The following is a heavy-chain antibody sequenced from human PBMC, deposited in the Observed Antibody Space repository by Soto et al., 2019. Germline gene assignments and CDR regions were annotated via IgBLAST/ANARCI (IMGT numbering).Heavy chain of an antibody. CDR3: ARLYYVSGRPLMDV. D-gene: IGHD3-10*01. CDR2: IYYNGNT. CDR1: GGSVRSYY. Sequence: SETLSLTCNISGGSVRSYYWSWIRQPPGKGLEWIGYIYYNGNTKYNPSLKSRVTISVDTPKNQFSLKVGSVNAADTAVYYCARLYYVSGRPLMDVWGQGTTVTVSS. V-gene: IGHV4-59*02. J-gene: IGHJ6*02.